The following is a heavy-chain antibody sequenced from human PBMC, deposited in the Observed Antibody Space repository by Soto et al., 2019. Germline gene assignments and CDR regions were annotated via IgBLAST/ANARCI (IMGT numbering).Heavy chain of an antibody. Sequence: QVQLVESGGGVVQPGRSLRLSCAASGFTFSSYAMHWVRQAPGKGLEWVAVISYDGSNKYYADSVKGRFTISRDNSKNTLYLQMNSLRAEDTAEYCCARVLGGLYYYSYGMDVWGQGTTVTVSS. V-gene: IGHV3-30-3*01. CDR2: ISYDGSNK. J-gene: IGHJ6*02. CDR1: GFTFSSYA. CDR3: ARVLGGLYYYSYGMDV. D-gene: IGHD1-26*01.